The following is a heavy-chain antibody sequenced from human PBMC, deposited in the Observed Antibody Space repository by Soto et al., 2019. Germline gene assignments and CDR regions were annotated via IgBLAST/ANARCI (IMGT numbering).Heavy chain of an antibody. CDR2: ISSSSSYI. CDR1: GFTFSSYS. Sequence: GGSLRLSCAASGFTFSSYSMNWVRQAPGKGLEWVSSISSSSSYIYYADSVKGRFTISRDNAKNSLYLQMNSLRAEDTAVYYCASGAQILSNVGPPINWFDPWGQGTLVTVSS. CDR3: ASGAQILSNVGPPINWFDP. D-gene: IGHD1-26*01. V-gene: IGHV3-21*01. J-gene: IGHJ5*02.